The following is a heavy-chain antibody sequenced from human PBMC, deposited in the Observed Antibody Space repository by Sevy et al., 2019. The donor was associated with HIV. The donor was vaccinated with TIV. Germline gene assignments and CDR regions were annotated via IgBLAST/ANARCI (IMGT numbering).Heavy chain of an antibody. Sequence: ASVKVSCKASGYTFTSYGISWVRQAPGQGLEWMGWISAYNGNTNYAQKLQGRVTMTKDTSTSKAYMELRSLRSDDTAVYYCARDLSPVTNAFDIWGQGTMVTVSS. J-gene: IGHJ3*02. V-gene: IGHV1-18*04. CDR2: ISAYNGNT. CDR1: GYTFTSYG. D-gene: IGHD4-17*01. CDR3: ARDLSPVTNAFDI.